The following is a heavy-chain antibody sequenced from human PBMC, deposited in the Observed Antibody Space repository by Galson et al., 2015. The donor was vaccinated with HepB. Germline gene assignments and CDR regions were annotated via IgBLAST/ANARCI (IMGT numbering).Heavy chain of an antibody. J-gene: IGHJ6*02. CDR1: GFPFSSYE. V-gene: IGHV3-48*03. Sequence: SLRLSCAASGFPFSSYEMNWVRQAPGKGLEWVSYISSSGSTIYYADSVKGRFTISRDNAKNSLYLQMNSLRAEDTAVYYCARDLTPVYGDYVNGMDVWGQGTTVTVSS. CDR2: ISSSGSTI. CDR3: ARDLTPVYGDYVNGMDV. D-gene: IGHD4-17*01.